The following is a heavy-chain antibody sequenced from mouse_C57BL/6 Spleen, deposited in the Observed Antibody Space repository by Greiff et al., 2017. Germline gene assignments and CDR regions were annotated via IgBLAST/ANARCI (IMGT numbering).Heavy chain of an antibody. V-gene: IGHV10-1*01. D-gene: IGHD2-2*01. Sequence: VKDRFTISRDDSESMLYLQMNNLKTEDTAMYYCVRDYGFFDYWGQGTTLTVSS. J-gene: IGHJ2*01. CDR3: VRDYGFFDY.